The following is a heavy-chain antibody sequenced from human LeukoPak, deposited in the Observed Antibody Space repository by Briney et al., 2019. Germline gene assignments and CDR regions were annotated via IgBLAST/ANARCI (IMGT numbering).Heavy chain of an antibody. CDR1: GYTFTSYD. Sequence: ASVKVSCKASGYTFTSYDINWVRQAPGQGLEWMGWISASNGNTNYAQKFQGRVTMTTDSSTNTAYMDLRSLRSDDTAVYYCARADYDSSGYYSHGVSWGQGTLVTVSS. J-gene: IGHJ5*02. D-gene: IGHD3-22*01. V-gene: IGHV1-18*01. CDR3: ARADYDSSGYYSHGVS. CDR2: ISASNGNT.